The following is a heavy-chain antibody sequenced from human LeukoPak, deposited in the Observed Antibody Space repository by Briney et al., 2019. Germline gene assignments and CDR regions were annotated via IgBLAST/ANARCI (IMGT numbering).Heavy chain of an antibody. CDR3: AKDFSIVGATMVGCLAN. V-gene: IGHV3-30*02. Sequence: PGGSLRLSCAASGFTLSTYGMHWVRQAPGKGLEWVTFIGYDGSNKWYAGSVKGRFTISRDNSKNTLYLQMNSLRAEDTAVYYCAKDFSIVGATMVGCLANWGQGTLVTVSS. CDR2: IGYDGSNK. J-gene: IGHJ4*02. D-gene: IGHD1-26*01. CDR1: GFTLSTYG.